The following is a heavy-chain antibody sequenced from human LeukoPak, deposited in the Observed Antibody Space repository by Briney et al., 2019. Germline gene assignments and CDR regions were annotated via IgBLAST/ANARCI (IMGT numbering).Heavy chain of an antibody. J-gene: IGHJ4*02. CDR3: ARGPRYSSGWTLYFDY. V-gene: IGHV3-30-3*01. Sequence: PGGSLRLSCAASGFTFSSYAMHWVRQAPGKGLEWVAVISYDGSNKYYADSVKGRFTISRDDSKNTLYLQMNSLRAEDTAVYYCARGPRYSSGWTLYFDYWGQGTLVTVSS. CDR2: ISYDGSNK. D-gene: IGHD6-19*01. CDR1: GFTFSSYA.